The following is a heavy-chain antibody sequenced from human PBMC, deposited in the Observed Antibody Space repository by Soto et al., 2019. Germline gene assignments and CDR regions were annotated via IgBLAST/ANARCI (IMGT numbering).Heavy chain of an antibody. J-gene: IGHJ4*02. Sequence: ASVKVSCKASGYTFTSYYINWVRQATGQGLEWMGWMNPNSGNTGYAQKFQGRVTMTRNTSISTAYMELSSLRSEDTAVYYCARWRMVRGVTLYYFDYWGQGALVTVSS. CDR2: MNPNSGNT. V-gene: IGHV1-8*01. D-gene: IGHD3-10*01. CDR3: ARWRMVRGVTLYYFDY. CDR1: GYTFTSYY.